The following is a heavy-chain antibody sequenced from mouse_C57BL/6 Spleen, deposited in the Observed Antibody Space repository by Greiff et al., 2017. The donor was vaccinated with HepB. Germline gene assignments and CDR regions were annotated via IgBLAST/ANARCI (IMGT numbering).Heavy chain of an antibody. CDR3: ARESLPYYGSSDYAMDY. J-gene: IGHJ4*01. CDR2: IDPANGNT. Sequence: EVQLQQSVAELVRPGASVKLSCTASGFNIKNTYMHWVKQRPEQGLEWIGRIDPANGNTKYAPKFQGKATITADTSSNTAYLQLSSLTSEDTAIYYCARESLPYYGSSDYAMDYWGQGTSVTVSS. D-gene: IGHD1-1*01. V-gene: IGHV14-3*01. CDR1: GFNIKNTY.